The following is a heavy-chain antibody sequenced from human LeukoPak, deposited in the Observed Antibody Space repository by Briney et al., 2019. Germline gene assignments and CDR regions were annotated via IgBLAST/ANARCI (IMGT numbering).Heavy chain of an antibody. V-gene: IGHV4-4*07. CDR3: ARYVTMVRGISV. J-gene: IGHJ4*02. Sequence: SETLSLTCTVSGGSISSYYWSWIRQPAGKGLEWIGRIYTSGSTNYNPSLMSRVTMSVHTSKNQFSLKLRSVTAADTAVYYCARYVTMVRGISVWGQGTLVTVSS. CDR2: IYTSGST. CDR1: GGSISSYY. D-gene: IGHD3-10*01.